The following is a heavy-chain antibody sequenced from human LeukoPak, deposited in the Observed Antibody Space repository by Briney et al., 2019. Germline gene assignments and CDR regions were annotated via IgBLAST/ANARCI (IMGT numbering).Heavy chain of an antibody. J-gene: IGHJ4*02. Sequence: PGGSLRLSCAASGFTFSSYAMHWVRQAPGKGLEWVAVISYDGSNKYYADSVKGRFTISRDNSKNTLYLLYLQMNSLRAEDTAVYYCARDLLSITGTTIGYWGQGTLVTVSS. CDR1: GFTFSSYA. D-gene: IGHD1-14*01. CDR2: ISYDGSNK. CDR3: ARDLLSITGTTIGY. V-gene: IGHV3-30-3*01.